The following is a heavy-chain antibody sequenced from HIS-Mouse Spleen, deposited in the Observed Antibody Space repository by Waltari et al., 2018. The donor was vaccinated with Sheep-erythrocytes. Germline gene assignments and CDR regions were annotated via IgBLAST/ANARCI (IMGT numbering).Heavy chain of an antibody. Sequence: EVQLVQSGAEVKKPGESLKISCKGSGYSFTSYWIGWVRQMPGKGLEWMGSLYPGDSNTRYSPSFQGQGTISADKSISTAYLQWSSLKASDTAMYYCARRTYYDFWSGYYTDAFDIWGQGTMVTVSS. CDR1: GYSFTSYW. CDR3: ARRTYYDFWSGYYTDAFDI. V-gene: IGHV5-51*03. D-gene: IGHD3-3*01. J-gene: IGHJ3*02. CDR2: LYPGDSNT.